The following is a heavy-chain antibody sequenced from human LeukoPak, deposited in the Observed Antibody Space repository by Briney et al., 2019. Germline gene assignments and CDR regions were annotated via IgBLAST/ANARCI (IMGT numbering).Heavy chain of an antibody. CDR1: GGTFSSYA. CDR3: ARDVGMDV. Sequence: ASVKVSCKASGGTFSSYAISWVRQAPGQGLEWMGRIIPILGIANYAQKLQGRVTMTTDTSTSTAYMELRSLRSDDTAVYYCARDVGMDVWGQGTTVTVSS. J-gene: IGHJ6*02. CDR2: IIPILGIA. V-gene: IGHV1-69*04.